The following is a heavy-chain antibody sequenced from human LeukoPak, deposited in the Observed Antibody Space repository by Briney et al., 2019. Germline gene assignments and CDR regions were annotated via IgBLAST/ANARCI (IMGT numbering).Heavy chain of an antibody. CDR3: AKGGGGRLIYYYYMDV. J-gene: IGHJ6*03. CDR1: GFTFDDYA. V-gene: IGHV3-43D*03. Sequence: GGSLRLSCVASGFTFDDYAIHWVRQAPGKGLEWVSLISWDGGSTYYADSVKGRFTISRDNSKNCLYLQMNSLRAEDMALYYCAKGGGGRLIYYYYMDVWGKGTTVTVSS. D-gene: IGHD3-16*01. CDR2: ISWDGGST.